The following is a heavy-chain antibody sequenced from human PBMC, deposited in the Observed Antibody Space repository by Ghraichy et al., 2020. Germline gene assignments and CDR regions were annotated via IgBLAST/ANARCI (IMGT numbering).Heavy chain of an antibody. CDR2: IYSGGST. Sequence: GGSLRLSCAASGFTVSSIYMSWVRQAPGKGLEWVSAIYSGGSTYYADSVMGRFTISRDTSKNTLYLQLNSMRAEDTAVYYCARTMHDSSCYYYDRVYYFDCWGQGTLVTVSP. CDR1: GFTVSSIY. D-gene: IGHD3-22*01. V-gene: IGHV3-53*01. CDR3: ARTMHDSSCYYYDRVYYFDC. J-gene: IGHJ4*02.